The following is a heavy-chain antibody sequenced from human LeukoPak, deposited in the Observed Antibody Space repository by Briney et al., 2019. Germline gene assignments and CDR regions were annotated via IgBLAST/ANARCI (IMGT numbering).Heavy chain of an antibody. Sequence: SETLSFTCTVSGDSIGSYFWSWIRQPPGKGLEWIGYNSGSTNYNPSLKSRVTILLDRSKNQFSLKLSSVTAADTAIYYCARGRGYGGNYLRSFDIWGQGTMVTVSS. J-gene: IGHJ3*02. CDR2: NSGST. D-gene: IGHD1-26*01. CDR3: ARGRGYGGNYLRSFDI. V-gene: IGHV4-59*08. CDR1: GDSIGSYF.